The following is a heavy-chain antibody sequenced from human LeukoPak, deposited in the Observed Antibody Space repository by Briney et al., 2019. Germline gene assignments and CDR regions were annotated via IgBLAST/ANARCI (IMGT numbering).Heavy chain of an antibody. J-gene: IGHJ4*03. V-gene: IGHV3-53*01. CDR1: GFSVSDNY. Sequence: PGGSLRLSCAASGFSVSDNYIHWVPQPPGKGREWVSVIYTGVSAHHADPVKGRFTISRDNPKSTLYLQMTSLRAADPAIYYGVKSCGGTGGPGIRYFDFWGRGGLVTVSS. CDR2: IYTGVSA. CDR3: VKSCGGTGGPGIRYFDF. D-gene: IGHD6-13*01.